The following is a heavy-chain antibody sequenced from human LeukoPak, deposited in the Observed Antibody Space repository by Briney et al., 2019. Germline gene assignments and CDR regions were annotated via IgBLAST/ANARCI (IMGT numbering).Heavy chain of an antibody. D-gene: IGHD3-22*01. Sequence: SETLSLTCTVSGGSISRYYWSWIRQPPGKGXXXXXXXYYSGSTNYNPSLKSRVTISVDTSKNQFSLKLSSVTAADTAVYYCARVKSSGYYSAYYFDYWGQGTLVTVSS. J-gene: IGHJ4*02. CDR3: ARVKSSGYYSAYYFDY. V-gene: IGHV4-59*01. CDR2: XYYSGST. CDR1: GGSISRYY.